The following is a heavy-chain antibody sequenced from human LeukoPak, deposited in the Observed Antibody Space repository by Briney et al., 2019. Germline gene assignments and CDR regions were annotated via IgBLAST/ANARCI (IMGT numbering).Heavy chain of an antibody. CDR1: GGFICNSSYY. CDR2: IYYSGGT. D-gene: IGHD3-16*02. V-gene: IGHV4-39*01. J-gene: IGHJ4*02. Sequence: SETLSLTCTVSGGFICNSSYYWGWIRQPPGKGLEWIGSIYYSGGTYYNPSLKSRVTISVDTSKNQFSLKLSSVTAADTAVYYCARHVIMITFGGVIAPGGDFDYWGQGTLVTVSS. CDR3: ARHVIMITFGGVIAPGGDFDY.